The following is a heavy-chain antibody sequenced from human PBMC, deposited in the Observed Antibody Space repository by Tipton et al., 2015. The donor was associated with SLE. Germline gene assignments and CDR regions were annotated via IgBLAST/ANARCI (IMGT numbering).Heavy chain of an antibody. Sequence: TLSLTCAVSGYSISSGYYWGWIRQPPGKGLEWIGGIYHSGSTYYNPSLQRRVTISVDTSKNQFSLKLSSVTAADTAVYYCAIRTGYCGGDCYHRGYFDYWGQGTLVTVSS. V-gene: IGHV4-38-2*01. CDR1: GYSISSGYY. D-gene: IGHD2-21*01. CDR2: IYHSGST. J-gene: IGHJ4*02. CDR3: AIRTGYCGGDCYHRGYFDY.